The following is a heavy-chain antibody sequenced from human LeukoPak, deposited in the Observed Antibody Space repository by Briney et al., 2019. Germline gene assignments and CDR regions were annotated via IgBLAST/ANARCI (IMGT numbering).Heavy chain of an antibody. J-gene: IGHJ4*02. CDR3: ARGLADSSGYYYDY. V-gene: IGHV3-33*01. Sequence: GGSLRLSCAASGFTFSSYGMHWVRQAPGKGLEWVAVIWYDGSNKYYADSVKGRFTISRDNSKNTLYLQMNSLRAEDTAVYYCARGLADSSGYYYDYWGQGTLVTVSS. CDR1: GFTFSSYG. D-gene: IGHD3-22*01. CDR2: IWYDGSNK.